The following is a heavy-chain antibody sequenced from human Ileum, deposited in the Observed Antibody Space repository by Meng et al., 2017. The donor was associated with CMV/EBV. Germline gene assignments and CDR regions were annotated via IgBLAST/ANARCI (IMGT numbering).Heavy chain of an antibody. CDR2: IYDSGST. CDR3: ARNGYYSLDY. D-gene: IGHD3-22*01. V-gene: IGHV4-4*02. J-gene: IGHJ4*02. Sequence: LTCAVSGGCFSRSKWWRWVRQRPEEGLEWIGQIYDSGSTTYNPSLESRVTISLDESKNEFSLKLNSVTAADTAVYYCARNGYYSLDYWSQGALVTVSS. CDR1: GGCFSRSKW.